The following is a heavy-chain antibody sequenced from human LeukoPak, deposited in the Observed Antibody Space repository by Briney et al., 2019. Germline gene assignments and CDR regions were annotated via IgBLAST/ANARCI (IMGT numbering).Heavy chain of an antibody. Sequence: GASVKVSCKASGYTFTGYYMHWVRQAPGQGLEWMGWINPNSGGTNYAQKFQGRVTVTRDTSISTAYMELSRLRSDDTAVYYCARGLYYYDSSGAFDIWGQGTMVTVSS. CDR2: INPNSGGT. CDR1: GYTFTGYY. D-gene: IGHD3-22*01. CDR3: ARGLYYYDSSGAFDI. J-gene: IGHJ3*02. V-gene: IGHV1-2*02.